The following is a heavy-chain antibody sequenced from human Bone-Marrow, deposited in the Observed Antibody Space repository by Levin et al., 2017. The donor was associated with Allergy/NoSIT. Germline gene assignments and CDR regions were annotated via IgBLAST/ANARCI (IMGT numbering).Heavy chain of an antibody. CDR3: ARGDWTVNTYSFDS. J-gene: IGHJ4*02. CDR2: IGDGGDT. D-gene: IGHD4-11*01. CDR1: GFTFSDHD. Sequence: PGGSLRLSCAASGFTFSDHDMHWVRRAAGRGLEWVSSIGDGGDTYYPGSVKGRFTISRDNAKNSLYLQMNSLRAGDTAVYYCARGDWTVNTYSFDSWGQGTLVTVSS. V-gene: IGHV3-13*01.